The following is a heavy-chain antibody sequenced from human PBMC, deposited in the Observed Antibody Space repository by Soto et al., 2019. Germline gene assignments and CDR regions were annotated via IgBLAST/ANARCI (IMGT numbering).Heavy chain of an antibody. Sequence: PTLVNPRQTLRLTCTFSAVSLSTSGEGVGGIRQPPGKALEWLALIYWDDDKRYSPSLRSRLTITKDTSKNQVVLTMTNMDPVDTATYYCIQSRCGGDCLQSYASYYYYGMDVWGQGTTVTVS. CDR2: IYWDDDK. D-gene: IGHD2-21*02. J-gene: IGHJ6*02. V-gene: IGHV2-5*02. CDR3: IQSRCGGDCLQSYASYYYYGMDV. CDR1: AVSLSTSGEG.